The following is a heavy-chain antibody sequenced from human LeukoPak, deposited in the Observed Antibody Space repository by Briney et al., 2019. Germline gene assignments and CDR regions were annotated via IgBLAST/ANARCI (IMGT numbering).Heavy chain of an antibody. V-gene: IGHV3-20*04. D-gene: IGHD2-2*02. CDR2: INWNGGST. J-gene: IGHJ6*03. Sequence: GGTLRLSCAASGFTFSSYGMHWVRQAPGKGLEWVSGINWNGGSTAYADSVKGRFTISRDNAKNSLYLQMNSLRAEDTALYYCARYCSSTSCYRGHYYYMDVWGKGTTVTVSS. CDR3: ARYCSSTSCYRGHYYYMDV. CDR1: GFTFSSYG.